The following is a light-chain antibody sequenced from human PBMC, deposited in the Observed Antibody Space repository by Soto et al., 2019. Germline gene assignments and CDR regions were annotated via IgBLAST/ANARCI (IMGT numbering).Light chain of an antibody. J-gene: IGLJ2*01. CDR3: AAWDDSLNGRV. V-gene: IGLV1-44*01. Sequence: QPVLTQPPSASGTPGQRVSISCSGSYSNLKTNTVNWYQHLPGTAPKLLIFSNNQRPSGVPDRFSGSKSGTSASLAITGLQSEDEADYYCAAWDDSLNGRVFGGGTKLTVL. CDR1: YSNLKTNT. CDR2: SNN.